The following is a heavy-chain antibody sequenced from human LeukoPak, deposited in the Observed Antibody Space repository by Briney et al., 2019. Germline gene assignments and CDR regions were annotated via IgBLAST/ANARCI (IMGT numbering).Heavy chain of an antibody. V-gene: IGHV3-23*01. CDR3: TKGTIELGV. D-gene: IGHD4/OR15-4a*01. CDR2: ISDRGDST. Sequence: GGSLRLSCAASGFTFTAYAMSWVRQAPGKGPEWVSTISDRGDSTYYADSVKGRFTISRDNSKDTVFLQLNSLRVEDTALYYCTKGTIELGVWGQGITVTVSS. CDR1: GFTFTAYA. J-gene: IGHJ6*02.